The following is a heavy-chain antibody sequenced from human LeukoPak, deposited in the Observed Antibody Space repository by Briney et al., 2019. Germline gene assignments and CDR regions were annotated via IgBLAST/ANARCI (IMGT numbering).Heavy chain of an antibody. CDR2: ISNNGDTI. CDR3: AAGTAADY. V-gene: IGHV3-48*03. CDR1: GFIFSSYE. J-gene: IGHJ4*02. D-gene: IGHD6-25*01. Sequence: GGSLRLSCAASGFIFSSYEMNWVRQAPGKGLEWVSFISNNGDTITYVDSVKGRFTISRDNVKSALYLQMNDLRVEDTAVYYCAAGTAADYWGQGTLVIVSS.